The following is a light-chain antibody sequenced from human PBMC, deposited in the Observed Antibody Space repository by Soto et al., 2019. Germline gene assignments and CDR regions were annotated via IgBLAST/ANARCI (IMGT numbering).Light chain of an antibody. J-gene: IGKJ4*01. CDR3: QQSYSTPLT. Sequence: DIKMTQSPSSLSASVGDTVTLTCRASQSISRYLNWYPQKPGKAPKLLIYAASSLQSGATSRFSGSGSGTDLTLTISSLQPEEFATSYGQQSYSTPLTLGGGKKVEI. CDR2: AAS. CDR1: QSISRY. V-gene: IGKV1-39*01.